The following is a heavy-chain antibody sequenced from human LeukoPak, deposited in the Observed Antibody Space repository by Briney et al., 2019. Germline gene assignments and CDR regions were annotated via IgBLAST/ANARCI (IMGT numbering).Heavy chain of an antibody. J-gene: IGHJ4*02. D-gene: IGHD1-26*01. CDR3: ARATERPQWMGATTGFDY. CDR2: IYYSGST. Sequence: KPSETLSLTCTVSGGSISGGGYYWSWIRQHPGKGLEWIGYIYYSGSTYYNPSLKSRVTISVDTSKNQFSLKLSSVTAADTAVYYCARATERPQWMGATTGFDYWGQGTLVTVSS. V-gene: IGHV4-31*03. CDR1: GGSISGGGYY.